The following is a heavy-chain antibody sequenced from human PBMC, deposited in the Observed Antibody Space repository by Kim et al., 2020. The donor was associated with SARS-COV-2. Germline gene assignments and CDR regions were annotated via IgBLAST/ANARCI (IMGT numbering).Heavy chain of an antibody. D-gene: IGHD3-9*01. V-gene: IGHV1-8*01. Sequence: ASVKVSCKASGYTFTSYDINWVRQATGQGLEWMGWMNPNIGNTGYAQKFQGRVPMTRNTSISTAYMELSSLRSEDTAVYYCARARSLLRYFDWSYYYSGMDVWGQGTTVTVSS. CDR3: ARARSLLRYFDWSYYYSGMDV. CDR2: MNPNIGNT. CDR1: GYTFTSYD. J-gene: IGHJ6*02.